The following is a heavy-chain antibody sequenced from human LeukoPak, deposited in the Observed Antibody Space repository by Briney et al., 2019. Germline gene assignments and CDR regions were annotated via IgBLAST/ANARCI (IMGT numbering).Heavy chain of an antibody. CDR3: ARGEYNWSYLDY. CDR2: INSGGIAI. V-gene: IGHV3-48*03. J-gene: IGHJ4*02. Sequence: PGGSLSLYRAASGFTFSTYEMTWVRQAPGKGLEWVSYINSGGIAIYYADSVKGRFTISRDNAKNSLYLQMNSLRAEDTAVYYCARGEYNWSYLDYWGQRDLVTASS. CDR1: GFTFSTYE. D-gene: IGHD1-20*01.